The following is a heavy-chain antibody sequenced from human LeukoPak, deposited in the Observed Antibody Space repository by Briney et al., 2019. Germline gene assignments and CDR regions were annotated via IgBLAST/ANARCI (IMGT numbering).Heavy chain of an antibody. J-gene: IGHJ4*02. CDR2: ISGSGGST. CDR1: GFTFSSYA. Sequence: GGSLSFSCAASGFTFSSYAMSWVRQAPGRGLEWVSVISGSGGSTYYADSVKGRFTISRDNSKNTLYLQMNSLRAEDTAVYYCAKEQNTYSSSPPDYWGQGTLVTVSS. D-gene: IGHD6-13*01. V-gene: IGHV3-23*01. CDR3: AKEQNTYSSSPPDY.